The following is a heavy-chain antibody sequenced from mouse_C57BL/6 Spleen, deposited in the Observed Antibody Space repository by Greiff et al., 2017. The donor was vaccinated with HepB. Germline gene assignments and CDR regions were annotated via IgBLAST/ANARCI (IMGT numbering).Heavy chain of an antibody. Sequence: VQLKESGGGLVKPGGSLKLSCAASGFTFSDYGMHWVRQAPEKGLEWVAYISSGSSTIYYADKVKGRFTISGDNAKNTLFLQMTSLRSEDTAMYYCAREGYYDAMDYWGQGTSVTVSS. J-gene: IGHJ4*01. D-gene: IGHD2-2*01. CDR3: AREGYYDAMDY. V-gene: IGHV5-17*01. CDR2: ISSGSSTI. CDR1: GFTFSDYG.